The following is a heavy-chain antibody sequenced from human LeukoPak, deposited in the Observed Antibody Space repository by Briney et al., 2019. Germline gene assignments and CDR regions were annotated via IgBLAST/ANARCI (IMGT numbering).Heavy chain of an antibody. Sequence: GGSLRLSCAASGFTFSSYAMSWVRQAPGKGLEWVSAISGSGGSTYYADSVKGRFTISRDNSKSTLYLQMNSLRAEDTAVYYCAKDSVDIVATIRFDYWGQGTLVTVSS. V-gene: IGHV3-23*01. CDR2: ISGSGGST. D-gene: IGHD5-12*01. J-gene: IGHJ4*02. CDR1: GFTFSSYA. CDR3: AKDSVDIVATIRFDY.